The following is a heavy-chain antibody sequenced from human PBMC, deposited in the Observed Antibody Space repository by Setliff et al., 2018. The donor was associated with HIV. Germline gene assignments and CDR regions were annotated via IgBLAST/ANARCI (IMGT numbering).Heavy chain of an antibody. CDR3: ARHGGIAATASRAFDP. D-gene: IGHD6-13*01. CDR2: IYYSGST. V-gene: IGHV4-59*08. J-gene: IGHJ5*02. CDR1: GDSISNYY. Sequence: SETPSLTCTVSGDSISNYYWSWIRQPPGKGLEWIGHIYYSGSTDYNPSLTSRVIISVDPSKNQFTLMLNSVTAADTAVYYCARHGGIAATASRAFDPWGQGTLVTVSS.